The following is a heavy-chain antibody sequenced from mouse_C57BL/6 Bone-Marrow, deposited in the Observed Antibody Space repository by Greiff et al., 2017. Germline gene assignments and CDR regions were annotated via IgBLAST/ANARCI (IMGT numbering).Heavy chain of an antibody. V-gene: IGHV1-39*01. CDR1: GYSFTDYY. CDR3: ARGYDYDYAMDY. Sequence: EVQLMESGPELVKPGASVKISCKASGYSFTDYYMNWVKQSHGKRLEWIGVINPSYGTTSYNQKFKGKATLTVDQSSSTAYMQLNSLTSEDSAVYYGARGYDYDYAMDYWGQGTSVTVSS. D-gene: IGHD2-4*01. CDR2: INPSYGTT. J-gene: IGHJ4*01.